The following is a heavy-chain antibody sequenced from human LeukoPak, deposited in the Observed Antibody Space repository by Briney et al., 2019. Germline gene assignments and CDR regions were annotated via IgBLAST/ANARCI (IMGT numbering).Heavy chain of an antibody. V-gene: IGHV3-23*01. Sequence: GGSLRLSCAASGFAFSSYAMSWVRQAPGKGLEWVSAISGSGGSTYYADSVKGRFSISRDNSKNTLYLQMNSLRAEDTAVYYCAKDKGYYDSSGYPPYYWGQGTLVTVSS. J-gene: IGHJ4*02. CDR1: GFAFSSYA. D-gene: IGHD3-22*01. CDR3: AKDKGYYDSSGYPPYY. CDR2: ISGSGGST.